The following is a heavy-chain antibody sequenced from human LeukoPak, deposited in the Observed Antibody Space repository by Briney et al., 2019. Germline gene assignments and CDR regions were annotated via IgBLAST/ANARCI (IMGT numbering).Heavy chain of an antibody. CDR1: GFTFSSYA. CDR2: ISYDGSNK. D-gene: IGHD2-8*02. CDR3: AKDRLGGGVFDY. V-gene: IGHV3-30-3*01. J-gene: IGHJ4*02. Sequence: GGSLRLSCAASGFTFSSYAMHWVRQAPGKGLEWVAVISYDGSNKYYADSVKGRFTISRDNSKNTLYLQMNSLRAEDTAVYYCAKDRLGGGVFDYWGQGTLVTVSS.